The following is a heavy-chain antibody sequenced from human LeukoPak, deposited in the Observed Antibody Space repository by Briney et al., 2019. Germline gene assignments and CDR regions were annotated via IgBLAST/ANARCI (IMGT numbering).Heavy chain of an antibody. CDR3: ARVPYYYDSSGFNYYYMDA. J-gene: IGHJ6*03. D-gene: IGHD3-22*01. V-gene: IGHV3-48*03. Sequence: GGSLRLSCAASGFTFSSYEMNWVRQAPGKGLEWVSYISSSGSIICYADSVKGRFTISRDNAKNSLYLQMNSLRAEDTAVYYCARVPYYYDSSGFNYYYMDAWGKGTTVTVSS. CDR1: GFTFSSYE. CDR2: ISSSGSII.